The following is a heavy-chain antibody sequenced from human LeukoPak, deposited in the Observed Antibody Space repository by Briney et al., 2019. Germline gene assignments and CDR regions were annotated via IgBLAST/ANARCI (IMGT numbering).Heavy chain of an antibody. D-gene: IGHD1-26*01. CDR1: GYTFTSYA. Sequence: ASVKVSCKASGYTFTSYAIHWVHQAPGQRLEWMGWISAGNGNTKYSQNFQGRVTFISNTSATTAFMELSSLRSEDAAVYYCARDSGSGNNDYWGQGTLVTVSS. V-gene: IGHV1-3*01. CDR3: ARDSGSGNNDY. J-gene: IGHJ4*02. CDR2: ISAGNGNT.